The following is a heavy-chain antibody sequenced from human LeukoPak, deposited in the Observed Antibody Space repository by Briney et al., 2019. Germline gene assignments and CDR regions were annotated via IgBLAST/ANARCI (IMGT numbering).Heavy chain of an antibody. V-gene: IGHV6-1*01. J-gene: IGHJ4*02. CDR3: VRSQYWRFDD. D-gene: IGHD2-8*02. CDR2: TYYRSKWSS. Sequence: SQTLSLTCAISGDSVSSKSAAWNWIRQSPSRGLEWLGRTYYRSKWSSGYAESVKSRITINPDTSKNQFSLQLKSVTPEDTAVYYCVRSQYWRFDDWGQGTLVTVSS. CDR1: GDSVSSKSAA.